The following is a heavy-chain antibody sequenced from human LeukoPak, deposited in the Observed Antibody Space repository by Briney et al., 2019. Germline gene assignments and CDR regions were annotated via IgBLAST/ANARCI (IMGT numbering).Heavy chain of an antibody. CDR3: ACYYCGSGSYVRGPQNFDY. Sequence: GGSLRLSCAASGFTVSSNYMSWVRQAPGKGLEWVSVIYSGGSTYYADSVKSRFTISRDNSKNTLYLQMNSLRDEDTAVYYCACYYCGSGSYVRGPQNFDYWGQGTLVTVSS. CDR1: GFTVSSNY. CDR2: IYSGGST. V-gene: IGHV3-66*01. D-gene: IGHD3-10*01. J-gene: IGHJ4*02.